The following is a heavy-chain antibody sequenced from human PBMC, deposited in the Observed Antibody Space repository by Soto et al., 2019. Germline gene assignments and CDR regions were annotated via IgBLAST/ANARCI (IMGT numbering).Heavy chain of an antibody. V-gene: IGHV4-61*01. D-gene: IGHD3-16*02. CDR3: ALRYPDYYYYGMDV. J-gene: IGHJ6*02. CDR1: GGSVSSGSYY. CDR2: IYYSGST. Sequence: QVQLQESGPGLVKPSETLSLTCTVSGGSVSSGSYYWSWIRQPPGKGLEWIGYIYYSGSTNYNPSLKSRVTISVDTSKNQFSLKLSSVTAADTAVYYCALRYPDYYYYGMDVWGHGTTVTVSS.